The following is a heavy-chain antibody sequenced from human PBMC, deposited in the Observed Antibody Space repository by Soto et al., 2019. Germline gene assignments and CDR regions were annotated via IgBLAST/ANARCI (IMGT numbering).Heavy chain of an antibody. CDR3: ATMKGGSQYYYYGMDV. CDR2: IIPMVGTA. V-gene: IGHV1-69*12. D-gene: IGHD3-10*01. CDR1: GGTFSSYA. J-gene: IGHJ6*02. Sequence: QVQLVQSGAEVKKPGSSVKVSCKASGGTFSSYAISWVRQAPGQGLEWMGGIIPMVGTADYAQKFQGRVTITADESTSTAYMELSNLRSDDTAVYYCATMKGGSQYYYYGMDVWGQGTTVTVS.